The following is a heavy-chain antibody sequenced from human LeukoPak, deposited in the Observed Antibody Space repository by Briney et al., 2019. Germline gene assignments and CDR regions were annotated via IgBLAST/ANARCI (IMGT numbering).Heavy chain of an antibody. V-gene: IGHV3-48*04. Sequence: GGSLRLSCAASGFTFSTYGMSWVRQAPGKGLEWVSYISSGGRIKYYADSVKGRFTISRDNAKNSLYLQMNSLRAEDTAVYYCARDEPGIAVDVGVYWGQGTLVTVSS. J-gene: IGHJ4*02. D-gene: IGHD6-19*01. CDR3: ARDEPGIAVDVGVY. CDR2: ISSGGRIK. CDR1: GFTFSTYG.